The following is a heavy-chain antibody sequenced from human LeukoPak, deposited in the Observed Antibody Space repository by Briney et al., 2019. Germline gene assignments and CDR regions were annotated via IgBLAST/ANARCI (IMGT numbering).Heavy chain of an antibody. CDR1: GFTFSSYA. J-gene: IGHJ4*02. Sequence: GGSLRLSCAASGFTFSSYAMSWVRQAPGKGLEWVSAISGSGGSTYYADSVKGRFTISRDNSKNTLYLQMNSLRAEDTAVYYCAKGQTIYSSSCPPLDYWGQGTLVTVSS. D-gene: IGHD6-13*01. CDR3: AKGQTIYSSSCPPLDY. CDR2: ISGSGGST. V-gene: IGHV3-23*01.